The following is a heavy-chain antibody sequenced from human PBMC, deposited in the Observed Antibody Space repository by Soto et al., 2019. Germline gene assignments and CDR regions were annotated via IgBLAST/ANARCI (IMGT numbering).Heavy chain of an antibody. CDR3: ARMLSFRPTFYFDY. Sequence: PSETLSLTCTVSGGSISSYYWSWIRQPPGKGLEWIGYIYYSGSTKTNYNPSLKSRVTISVDRSKNQFSLKLSSVTAADTAVYYCARMLSFRPTFYFDYWGQGTLVTVSS. J-gene: IGHJ4*02. CDR2: IYYSGSTKT. CDR1: GGSISSYY. D-gene: IGHD2-8*01. V-gene: IGHV4-59*01.